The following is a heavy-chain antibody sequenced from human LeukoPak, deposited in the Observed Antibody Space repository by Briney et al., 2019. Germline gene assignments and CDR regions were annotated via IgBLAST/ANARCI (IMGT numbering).Heavy chain of an antibody. D-gene: IGHD3-3*01. Sequence: PGGSLRLSCAASGFTFSSYGMHWVRQAPGKGLEWVAFIRYDGSNKYYADSVKGRFTISRDNSKNTLYLQMNSLRAEDTAVYYCAKGITIFGVVIRYYYYMDVWGKGTTATVSS. V-gene: IGHV3-30*02. CDR2: IRYDGSNK. CDR1: GFTFSSYG. J-gene: IGHJ6*03. CDR3: AKGITIFGVVIRYYYYMDV.